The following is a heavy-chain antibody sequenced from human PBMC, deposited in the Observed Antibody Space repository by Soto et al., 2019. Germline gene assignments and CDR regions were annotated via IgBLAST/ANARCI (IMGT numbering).Heavy chain of an antibody. CDR1: GGSISSSSYY. J-gene: IGHJ6*02. D-gene: IGHD5-18*01. V-gene: IGHV4-39*01. CDR2: IYYSGST. CDR3: ARVDTAMPGGMDV. Sequence: SETLSLTCTVPGGSISSSSYYWGWIRQPPGKGLEWIGSIYYSGSTYYNPSLKSRVTISVDTSKNQFSLKLSSVTAADTAVYYCARVDTAMPGGMDVWGQGTTVTVSS.